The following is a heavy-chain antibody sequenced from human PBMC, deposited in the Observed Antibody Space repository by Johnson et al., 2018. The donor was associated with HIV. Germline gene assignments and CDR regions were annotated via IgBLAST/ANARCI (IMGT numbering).Heavy chain of an antibody. CDR3: ARPRTPVTQVDAFDI. D-gene: IGHD4-17*01. CDR1: GLTFTNAW. J-gene: IGHJ3*02. V-gene: IGHV3-15*01. Sequence: VQLVESGGGLVKPGGSLRLSCAASGLTFTNAWMNWVRQAPGKGLEWAGRIKRKTDGGTTDYAAHVKGRFTISRDDSKNTLYLQMGSLRAEDMAVYYWARPRTPVTQVDAFDIWGHGTMVTVSS. CDR2: IKRKTDGGTT.